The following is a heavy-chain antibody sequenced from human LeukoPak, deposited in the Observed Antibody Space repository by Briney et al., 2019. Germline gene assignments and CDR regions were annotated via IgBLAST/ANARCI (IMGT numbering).Heavy chain of an antibody. V-gene: IGHV3-74*01. J-gene: IGHJ1*01. CDR2: INSDGSST. CDR1: GFTFSSYW. CDR3: ASQASGWLLESGYFQH. D-gene: IGHD6-19*01. Sequence: PGGSLRLSCAASGFTFSSYWMHWVRQAPGKGLVWVSRINSDGSSTRYADSVKGRFTISRDNAKNTLYLQMNSLRAEDTAVYYCASQASGWLLESGYFQHWGQGTLVTVSS.